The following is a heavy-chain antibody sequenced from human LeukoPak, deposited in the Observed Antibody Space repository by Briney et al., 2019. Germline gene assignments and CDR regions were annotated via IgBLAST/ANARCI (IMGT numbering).Heavy chain of an antibody. V-gene: IGHV3-74*01. CDR3: ASRPPHGRYVVFDY. Sequence: PGGSLRLSCAASGVTFSRYWMHWVRQAPGKGLVWVSRIKNDGSRTTYADAVKGRFTISRDNAKNSLYLQVNSLRAEDTALYYCASRPPHGRYVVFDYWGQGTLVTVSS. CDR1: GVTFSRYW. D-gene: IGHD3-16*02. J-gene: IGHJ4*02. CDR2: IKNDGSRT.